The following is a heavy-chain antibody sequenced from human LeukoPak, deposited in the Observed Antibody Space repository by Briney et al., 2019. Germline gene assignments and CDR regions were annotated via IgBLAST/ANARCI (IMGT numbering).Heavy chain of an antibody. V-gene: IGHV5-51*01. CDR2: IYPGDSDT. Sequence: GESLKISCKGSGYSFTSYWIGWVRQMPGKGLEWMGIIYPGDSDTRYSPSFQGQVTISADKSISTAYLQWSSLKASDTAMYYCARQTLYYGSGSYYDAFDIWGQGTMVTVSS. J-gene: IGHJ3*02. D-gene: IGHD3-10*01. CDR3: ARQTLYYGSGSYYDAFDI. CDR1: GYSFTSYW.